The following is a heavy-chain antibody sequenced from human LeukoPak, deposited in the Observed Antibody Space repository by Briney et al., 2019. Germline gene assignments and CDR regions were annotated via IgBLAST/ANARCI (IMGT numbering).Heavy chain of an antibody. Sequence: GASVNVSCKVSGYTLTELSMHWVRQAPGKGLEWMGGFDPEDGETIYAQKFQGRVTMTEDTSTDTAYMELSSLRSEDTAVYYCATAPRHYYYYGMDVWGQGTTVTVSS. V-gene: IGHV1-24*01. CDR3: ATAPRHYYYYGMDV. J-gene: IGHJ6*02. CDR2: FDPEDGET. CDR1: GYTLTELS.